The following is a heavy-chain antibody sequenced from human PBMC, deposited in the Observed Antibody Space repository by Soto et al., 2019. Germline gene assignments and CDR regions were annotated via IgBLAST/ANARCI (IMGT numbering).Heavy chain of an antibody. Sequence: EAQLVESGGGLVQPGGSLRLSCAASGFTFSTNWMHLVRQAPGKGLVWVARIDGDGSRISYADSVQGRFTISRDNAKNTQYRAINSLRAEDTAVYYCVGRYGYDWWALYAYWGHGLRVTVSS. V-gene: IGHV3-74*01. CDR1: GFTFSTNW. CDR2: IDGDGSRI. CDR3: VGRYGYDWWALYAY. D-gene: IGHD5-12*01. J-gene: IGHJ4*01.